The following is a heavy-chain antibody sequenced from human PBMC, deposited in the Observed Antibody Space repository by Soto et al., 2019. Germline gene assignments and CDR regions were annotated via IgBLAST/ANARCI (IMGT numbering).Heavy chain of an antibody. Sequence: ASETLSLTCAVYGGSFSGYYWSWIRQPPGKGLEWIGEINHSGSTNYNPSLKSRVTISVDTSKNQFSLKLSSVTAADTAVYYCARVRGIWSGSVWGQGTLVTVSS. J-gene: IGHJ4*02. CDR2: INHSGST. V-gene: IGHV4-34*01. CDR3: ARVRGIWSGSV. D-gene: IGHD3-3*01. CDR1: GGSFSGYY.